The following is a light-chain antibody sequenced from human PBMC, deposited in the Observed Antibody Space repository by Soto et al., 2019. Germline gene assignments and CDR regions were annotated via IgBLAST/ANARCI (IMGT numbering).Light chain of an antibody. Sequence: EIVLTQSPGTLSLTPWERATLSCRASQRVSSNYLAWYQQKPGQAPRLLIYGASTRATGIPDRFSGSGSGTDFTLTISRLEPEDFAVYYCQQYGNSRTFGQGTKVDIK. CDR2: GAS. CDR3: QQYGNSRT. J-gene: IGKJ1*01. CDR1: QRVSSNY. V-gene: IGKV3-20*01.